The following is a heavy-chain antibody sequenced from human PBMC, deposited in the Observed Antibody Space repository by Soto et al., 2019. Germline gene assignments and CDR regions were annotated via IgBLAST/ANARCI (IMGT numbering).Heavy chain of an antibody. J-gene: IGHJ3*02. CDR1: GYTFTGYY. CDR3: ARDPPGGRKLFDAFDI. Sequence: GASVKVSCKASGYTFTGYYMHWVRQAPGQGLEWMGWINPNSGGTNYAQEFQGRVTMTRDTSISTAYMELSRLRSDDTAVYYRARDPPGGRKLFDAFDIWGQGTMVTVSS. D-gene: IGHD3-10*02. V-gene: IGHV1-2*02. CDR2: INPNSGGT.